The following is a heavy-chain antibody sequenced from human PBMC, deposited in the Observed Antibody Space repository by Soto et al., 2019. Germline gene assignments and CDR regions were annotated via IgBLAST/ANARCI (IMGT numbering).Heavy chain of an antibody. D-gene: IGHD6-19*01. CDR1: GFTFSSYA. V-gene: IGHV3-23*01. CDR3: AKEVTEAGKDYFDY. J-gene: IGHJ4*02. Sequence: PGGSLRLSCAVSGFTFSSYAMSWVRQAPGKGLEWVSGIRGSGGSTDYADFVKGRFTISRDNSRNTLYLQMNSLRAEDTAVYYCAKEVTEAGKDYFDYWGRGTLVTVSS. CDR2: IRGSGGST.